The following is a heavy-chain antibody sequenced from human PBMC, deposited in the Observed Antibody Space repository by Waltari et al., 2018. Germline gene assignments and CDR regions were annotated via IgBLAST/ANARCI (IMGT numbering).Heavy chain of an antibody. V-gene: IGHV4-39*07. CDR3: ARHGVLGDFKLYYFVDA. Sequence: QLQLRESGPGLVKPSETLSLTCTVSGVTIGINDYYWAWIRQTPGKGLEWIGNVDRRGTTKYHSSLSSRLNISVDTSKNQFSLILTSVTAADTAVYYCARHGVLGDFKLYYFVDAWGKGTTVTVSS. CDR2: VDRRGTT. CDR1: GVTIGINDYY. D-gene: IGHD2-21*01. J-gene: IGHJ6*03.